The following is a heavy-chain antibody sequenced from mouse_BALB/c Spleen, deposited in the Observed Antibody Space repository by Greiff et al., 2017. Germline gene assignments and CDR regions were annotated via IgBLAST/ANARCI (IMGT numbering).Heavy chain of an antibody. J-gene: IGHJ4*01. CDR2: INPSTGYT. D-gene: IGHD2-14*01. Sequence: QVQLQQSGADLAKPGASVKMSCKASGYTFTSYWMHWVKQRPGQGLEWIGYINPSTGYTEYNQKFKDKATLTADKSSSTAYMQLSSLTSEDSAVYYCARSYRAMDYWGQGTSVTVSS. CDR3: ARSYRAMDY. V-gene: IGHV1-7*01. CDR1: GYTFTSYW.